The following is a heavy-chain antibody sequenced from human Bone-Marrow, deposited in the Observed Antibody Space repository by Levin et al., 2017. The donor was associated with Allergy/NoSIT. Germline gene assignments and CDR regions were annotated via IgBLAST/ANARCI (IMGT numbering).Heavy chain of an antibody. CDR1: GFTFSSYG. J-gene: IGHJ4*02. V-gene: IGHV3-33*01. D-gene: IGHD3-3*01. Sequence: GESLKISCAASGFTFSSYGMHWVRQAPGKGLEWVAVIWYDGSNKYYADSVKGRFTISRDNSKNTLYLQMNSLRAEDTAVYYCARGGRITIFGVVMIPGYFDYWGQGTLVTVSS. CDR2: IWYDGSNK. CDR3: ARGGRITIFGVVMIPGYFDY.